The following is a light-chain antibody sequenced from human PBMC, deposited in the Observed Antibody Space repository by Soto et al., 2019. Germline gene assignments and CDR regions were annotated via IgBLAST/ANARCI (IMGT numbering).Light chain of an antibody. CDR1: SSTIGAGYD. J-gene: IGLJ2*01. Sequence: QSVLTQPPSVSGAPGQRVTISCTGSSSTIGAGYDVHWYQQLPGTAPKLLIYGNNNRPSGVPDRFSGSKSGTSASLAITGLQADEEDDYYCQYYCSSLGGWIGVFGGGTKLTVL. CDR2: GNN. V-gene: IGLV1-40*01. CDR3: QYYCSSLGGWIGV.